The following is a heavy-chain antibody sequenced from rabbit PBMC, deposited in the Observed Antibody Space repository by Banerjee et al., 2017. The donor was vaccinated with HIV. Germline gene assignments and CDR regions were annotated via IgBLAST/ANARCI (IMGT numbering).Heavy chain of an antibody. CDR1: GFDFSTYG. Sequence: QEQLVESGGGLVQPGGSLKLSCKASGFDFSTYGVNWVRQAPGKGLEWIGYITSGGSTSYASWVKAHSPPSRHNAQNTLYLQLNSLTAADTATYFCVRGSISGTDYNLWGPGTLVTI. V-gene: IGHV1S47*01. CDR3: VRGSISGTDYNL. D-gene: IGHD1-1*01. J-gene: IGHJ6*01. CDR2: ITSGGST.